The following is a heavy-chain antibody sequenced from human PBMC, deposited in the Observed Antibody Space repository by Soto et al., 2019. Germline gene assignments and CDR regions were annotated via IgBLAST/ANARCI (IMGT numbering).Heavy chain of an antibody. CDR2: INPNSGGT. Sequence: ASVKVSCKASGYTFTGYYMHWVRQAPGQGLEWMGWINPNSGGTNYAQKFQGWVTMTRDTSISTAYMEPSRLRSDDTAVYYCAREGNGSGSYYNSYYYYMDVWGKGTTVTVSS. CDR1: GYTFTGYY. D-gene: IGHD3-10*01. J-gene: IGHJ6*03. CDR3: AREGNGSGSYYNSYYYYMDV. V-gene: IGHV1-2*04.